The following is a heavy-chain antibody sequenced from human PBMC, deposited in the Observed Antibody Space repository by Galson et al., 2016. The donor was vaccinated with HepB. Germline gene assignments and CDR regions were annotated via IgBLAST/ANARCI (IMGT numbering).Heavy chain of an antibody. CDR1: GGSFSSSNYY. CDR2: IYYSGST. Sequence: SETLSLTCTVSGGSFSSSNYYWGWIRQPPGKGLEWIGNIYYSGSTYYSPSLKSRVTISVDTSKNQFSLKLSSVTAADTAVYYCARTHYDFWSTSPPRGAEYFQLWGQGTQVTVSS. J-gene: IGHJ1*01. CDR3: ARTHYDFWSTSPPRGAEYFQL. V-gene: IGHV4-39*01. D-gene: IGHD3-3*01.